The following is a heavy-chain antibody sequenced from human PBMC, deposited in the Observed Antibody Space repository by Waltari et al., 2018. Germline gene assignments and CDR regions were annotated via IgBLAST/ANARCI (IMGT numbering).Heavy chain of an antibody. V-gene: IGHV4-59*08. CDR1: GGPIRSYS. D-gene: IGHD3-10*01. Sequence: QVQLQESGPGLVTPSETLSLTCTVSGGPIRSYSWSWIRQPPGKGLEWIGYIYYSGSTNYNPSLKSRVTISVDTSKNQFSLKLSSVTAADTAVYYCARLGADSQFDYWGQGTLVTVSS. CDR2: IYYSGST. J-gene: IGHJ4*02. CDR3: ARLGADSQFDY.